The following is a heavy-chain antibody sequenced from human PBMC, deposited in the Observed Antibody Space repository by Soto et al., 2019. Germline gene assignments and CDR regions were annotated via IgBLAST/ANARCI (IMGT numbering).Heavy chain of an antibody. J-gene: IGHJ4*02. V-gene: IGHV1-3*01. CDR1: GYTFTSYA. CDR3: ARGTCSGDSCPSFHLDY. CDR2: INAANGNT. Sequence: ASVKVSCKASGYTFTSYAMHWVRQAPGQRLEWMGWINAANGNTKYSQKFQGRVTITRDTSASTAYMELSSLRSEDTAVYYCARGTCSGDSCPSFHLDYWGQGTLVTVSS. D-gene: IGHD2-15*01.